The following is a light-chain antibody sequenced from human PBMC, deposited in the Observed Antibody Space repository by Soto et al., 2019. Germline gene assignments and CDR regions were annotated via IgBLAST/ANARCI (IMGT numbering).Light chain of an antibody. CDR3: QQSYSTPLT. J-gene: IGKJ4*01. Sequence: DIQITQSPSSLSSSVVGIVTITCRASQSISSYLNWYQQKPGKAPKLLIYAASSLQSGVPSRFSGSGSGTDFTLTISSLQPEDFATYYCQQSYSTPLTFGGGTKVDI. CDR2: AAS. CDR1: QSISSY. V-gene: IGKV1-39*01.